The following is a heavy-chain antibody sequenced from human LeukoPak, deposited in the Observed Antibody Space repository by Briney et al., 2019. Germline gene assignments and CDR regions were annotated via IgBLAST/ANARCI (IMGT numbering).Heavy chain of an antibody. Sequence: SVKVSCKASGYTFTSYGISWVRQAPGQGLEWMGGIIPIFGTANYAQKFQGRVTITADESTSTAYMELSSLRSEDTAVYYCARALVRRPAFDIWGQGTMVTVSS. J-gene: IGHJ3*02. CDR2: IIPIFGTA. V-gene: IGHV1-69*13. CDR3: ARALVRRPAFDI. CDR1: GYTFTSYG. D-gene: IGHD2-21*01.